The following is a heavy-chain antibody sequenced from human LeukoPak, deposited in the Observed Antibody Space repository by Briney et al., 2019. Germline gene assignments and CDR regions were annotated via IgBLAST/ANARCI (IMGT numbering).Heavy chain of an antibody. V-gene: IGHV1-8*03. D-gene: IGHD3-10*01. CDR3: ARGVDYYGSGSYLAVHYYFDS. Sequence: GASVKVSCKASGYTFTSYDIYWVRQATGQGLEWMGWMNPNSGNTGDAQKFQGRVTITRNTSISTAYMELSSLRSEDTAVYYCARGVDYYGSGSYLAVHYYFDSWGQGTLVTVSS. J-gene: IGHJ4*02. CDR2: MNPNSGNT. CDR1: GYTFTSYD.